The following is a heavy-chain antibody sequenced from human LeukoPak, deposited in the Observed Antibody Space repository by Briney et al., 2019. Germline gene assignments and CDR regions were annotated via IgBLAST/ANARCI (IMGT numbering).Heavy chain of an antibody. D-gene: IGHD6-13*01. J-gene: IGHJ5*02. V-gene: IGHV4-59*01. Sequence: SETLSLTCTVSGGSISSYYWSWIRQPPGKGLEWIGYIYYSGSTSYNPSLKSRVTISVDTSKNQFSLKLSSVTAADTAVYYCARDISSSWYVEYVRGSGWFDPWGQGTLVTVSS. CDR2: IYYSGST. CDR1: GGSISSYY. CDR3: ARDISSSWYVEYVRGSGWFDP.